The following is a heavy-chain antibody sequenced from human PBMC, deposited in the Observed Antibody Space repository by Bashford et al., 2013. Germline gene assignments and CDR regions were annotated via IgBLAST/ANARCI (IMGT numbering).Heavy chain of an antibody. CDR2: INSDGRSI. CDR3: ARDRVAAAGGDYWSDT. Sequence: GGSLRLSCEASGFTFNNYWMYWVRQAPGKGLVWVSRINSDGRSISYADSVKGRFTISRDNARNTLYLQMNSLRAEDTAFYYCARDRVAAAGGDYWSDTWGQGTLVTVSS. D-gene: IGHD6-13*01. J-gene: IGHJ5*02. CDR1: GFTFNNYW. V-gene: IGHV3-74*01.